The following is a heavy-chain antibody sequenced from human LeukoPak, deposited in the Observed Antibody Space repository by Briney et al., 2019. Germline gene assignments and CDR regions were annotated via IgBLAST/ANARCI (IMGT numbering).Heavy chain of an antibody. Sequence: ASVKVSCKASGYTFTGYYMHWVRQAPGQGLEWMGWINPNSGGTNYAQKFQGRVTMTRNTPIGTAYMELSSLRFEDTAIYYCARASGYESHYWGQGTLVTVSS. CDR1: GYTFTGYY. CDR3: ARASGYESHY. D-gene: IGHD2-2*01. V-gene: IGHV1-2*02. CDR2: INPNSGGT. J-gene: IGHJ4*02.